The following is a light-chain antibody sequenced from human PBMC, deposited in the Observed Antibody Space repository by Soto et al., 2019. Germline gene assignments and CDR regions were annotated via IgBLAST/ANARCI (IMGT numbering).Light chain of an antibody. CDR2: NND. V-gene: IGLV1-47*02. Sequence: QSVLTQPPSASGTPGQRVTISCSGSTSNIGSNYVYWYQQVPGAAPKLLIYNNDERPSGVPDRFSGSKSGTAASLAISGLQSEDEADYYCEAWDDSLSSIVFGGGTQLTVL. J-gene: IGLJ7*01. CDR1: TSNIGSNY. CDR3: EAWDDSLSSIV.